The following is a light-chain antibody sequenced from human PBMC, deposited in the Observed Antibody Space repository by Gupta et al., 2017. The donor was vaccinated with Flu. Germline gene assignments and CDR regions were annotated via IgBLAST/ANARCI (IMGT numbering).Light chain of an antibody. Sequence: PSSLSASLGDRVTITCRASHNIKNYLNWYQQRPGRAPKLLIFATSSLQSGVPSRFSGSGSGTDFTLNISGLQCEDFATYCCQQSYSAPQTFGQGTKLEIK. J-gene: IGKJ2*01. CDR3: QQSYSAPQT. V-gene: IGKV1-39*01. CDR2: ATS. CDR1: HNIKNY.